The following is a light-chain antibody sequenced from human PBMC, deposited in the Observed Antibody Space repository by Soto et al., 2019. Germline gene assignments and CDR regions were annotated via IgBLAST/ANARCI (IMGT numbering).Light chain of an antibody. CDR3: QQYNDWPPWT. J-gene: IGKJ1*01. CDR2: DVS. V-gene: IGKV1-5*01. CDR1: QSIGDS. Sequence: GDRVTITCRARQSIGDSLAWYQQKPGKAPYLLISDVSSLERGVPSRFSGSGSGTEFTLTISSLQSEDFAVYYCQQYNDWPPWTFGPGTKVDIK.